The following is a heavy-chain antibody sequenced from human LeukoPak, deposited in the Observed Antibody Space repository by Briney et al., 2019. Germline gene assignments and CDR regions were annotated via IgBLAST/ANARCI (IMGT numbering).Heavy chain of an antibody. V-gene: IGHV4-59*11. Sequence: SETLSLTCTVSGRSISSHYWSWLRQPPGKGLEWIGYIYYSGSTNYNPSLKSRVTISVDTSKNQFSLKLSSVTAADTAVYYCARLVIDFWSGHYWYFDLWGRGTLVTVSS. CDR2: IYYSGST. CDR1: GRSISSHY. J-gene: IGHJ2*01. CDR3: ARLVIDFWSGHYWYFDL. D-gene: IGHD3-3*01.